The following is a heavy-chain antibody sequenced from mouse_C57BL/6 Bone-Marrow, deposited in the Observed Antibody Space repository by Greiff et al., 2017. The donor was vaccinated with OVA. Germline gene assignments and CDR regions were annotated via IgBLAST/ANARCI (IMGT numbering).Heavy chain of an antibody. CDR1: GYSFTDYN. V-gene: IGHV1-39*01. CDR2: INPNYGTI. D-gene: IGHD1-1*01. CDR3: TFYYGSSYRYFDV. J-gene: IGHJ1*03. Sequence: EVQLQQSGPELVKPGASVKISCKASGYSFTDYNMNWVKQSNGKSLEWIGVINPNYGTISYNQKFKGKATLTVDQSSSTAYMQLNSLTSEDSAVYYCTFYYGSSYRYFDVCGTGTTVTVSS.